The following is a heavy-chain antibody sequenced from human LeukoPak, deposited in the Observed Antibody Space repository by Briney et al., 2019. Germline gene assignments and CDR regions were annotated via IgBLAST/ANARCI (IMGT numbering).Heavy chain of an antibody. D-gene: IGHD4-23*01. CDR1: GFTVSSNY. V-gene: IGHV3-21*01. CDR3: ARELHDYGGNLLDY. CDR2: ISSSSSYI. Sequence: PGGSLRLSCAASGFTVSSNYMSWVRQAPGKGLEWVSSISSSSSYIYYADSVKGRFTISRDNAKNSLYLQMNSLRAEDTAVYYCARELHDYGGNLLDYWGQGTLVTVSS. J-gene: IGHJ4*02.